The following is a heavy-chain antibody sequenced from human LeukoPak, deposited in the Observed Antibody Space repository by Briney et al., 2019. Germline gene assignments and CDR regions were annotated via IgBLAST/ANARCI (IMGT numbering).Heavy chain of an antibody. CDR3: ARGGSRTALRQYYYDSSGYYDY. CDR2: IYSGGST. D-gene: IGHD3-22*01. V-gene: IGHV3-53*01. CDR1: GFTVSSNY. Sequence: GGSLRLSCAASGFTVSSNYMSWVRQAPGKGLEWVSVIYSGGSTYYADSVKGRFTISRDNSKNTLYLQMNSLRAEDTAVYYCARGGSRTALRQYYYDSSGYYDYWGQGTLVTVSS. J-gene: IGHJ4*02.